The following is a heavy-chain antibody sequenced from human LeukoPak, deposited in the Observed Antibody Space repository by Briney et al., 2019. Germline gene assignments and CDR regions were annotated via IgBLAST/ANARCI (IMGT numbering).Heavy chain of an antibody. J-gene: IGHJ4*02. V-gene: IGHV3-30-3*01. CDR1: GFTFSSYA. CDR2: ISYDGSNK. CDR3: AREVSGWYYFDY. D-gene: IGHD6-19*01. Sequence: GSLRLSCAASGFTFSSYAMHWVRQAPGKGLEWVAVISYDGSNKYYADSVKGRFTISRDNSKNTLYLQMNSLRAEDTAVYYCAREVSGWYYFDYWGQGTLVTVSS.